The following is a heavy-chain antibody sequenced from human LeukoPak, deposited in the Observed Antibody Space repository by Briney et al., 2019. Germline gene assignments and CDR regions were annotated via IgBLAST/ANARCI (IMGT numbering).Heavy chain of an antibody. J-gene: IGHJ5*02. CDR2: INHSGST. CDR3: ARRPPQPWFDP. V-gene: IGHV4-34*01. CDR1: GGSFSGYY. Sequence: SETLSLTCAVYGGSFSGYYWSWIRQPPGKGLEWIGEINHSGSTNYNPSLKSRVTISVDTSKNQFSLKLSSVTAADTAVYYCARRPPQPWFDPWGQGTLVTVSS.